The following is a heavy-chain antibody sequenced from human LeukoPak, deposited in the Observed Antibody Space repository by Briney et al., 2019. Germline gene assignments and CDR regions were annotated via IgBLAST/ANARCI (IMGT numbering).Heavy chain of an antibody. CDR1: GFTFGSYW. D-gene: IGHD5-18*01. Sequence: VGSLRLSCAASGFTFGSYWMSWVRQAPGKGLEWVANIKQDGSEKYYVDSVKGRFTISRDNAKNSLFLQMNSLRAEDTAVYYCARGASGIQLWFFDPWGQGTLVTVSS. J-gene: IGHJ5*02. CDR2: IKQDGSEK. V-gene: IGHV3-7*01. CDR3: ARGASGIQLWFFDP.